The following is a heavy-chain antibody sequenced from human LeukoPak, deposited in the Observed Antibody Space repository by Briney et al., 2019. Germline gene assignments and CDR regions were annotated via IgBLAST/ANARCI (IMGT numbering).Heavy chain of an antibody. CDR1: GYTFTGYY. CDR2: INPNSGGT. D-gene: IGHD6-6*01. CDR3: AREVATGGLVPDDY. Sequence: ASVKVSCKASGYTFTGYYMHWVRQAPGQGREWMGWINPNSGGTNYAQKFQGRVTMTRDTSISTAYMELSRLRSDDTAVYYCAREVATGGLVPDDYWGQGTLVTVSS. J-gene: IGHJ4*02. V-gene: IGHV1-2*02.